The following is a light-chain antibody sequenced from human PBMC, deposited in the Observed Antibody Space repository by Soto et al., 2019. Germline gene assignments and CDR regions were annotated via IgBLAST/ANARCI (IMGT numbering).Light chain of an antibody. Sequence: ENVLTQSPGTLSLSPGERATLSCRASQSVSSNYVAWYQQKPGQAPRLLVYVASGSATGIPDRFSGSGSGTDFTLTISRLEPEDFAVYYWQQYGSSRWTFGQGTKVDIK. J-gene: IGKJ1*01. V-gene: IGKV3-20*01. CDR1: QSVSSNY. CDR3: QQYGSSRWT. CDR2: VAS.